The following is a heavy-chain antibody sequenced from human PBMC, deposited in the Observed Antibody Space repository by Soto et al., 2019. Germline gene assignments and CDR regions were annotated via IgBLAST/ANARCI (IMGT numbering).Heavy chain of an antibody. CDR3: ASSKEFSSSADY. Sequence: PSESLSLTCAVSGGSISCSNWWSWVRQPPGKGLEWIGEIYHSGSTNYNPSLKSRVTISVDKSKNQFSLKLSSVTAADTAVYYCASSKEFSSSADYWGQGALVTVSS. V-gene: IGHV4-4*02. CDR1: GGSISCSNW. J-gene: IGHJ4*02. CDR2: IYHSGST. D-gene: IGHD6-13*01.